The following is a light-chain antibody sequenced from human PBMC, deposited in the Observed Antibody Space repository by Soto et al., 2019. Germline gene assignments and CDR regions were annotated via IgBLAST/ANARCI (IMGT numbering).Light chain of an antibody. Sequence: DIQMTQSPSSLSASVGDRVTITCRASQSISSYLNRYQQKPGKAPKLLIYAASSLQSGVPSRFSGSGFGTDFTLTISSLQPEDFATYYCQQSYSTPPLTFGGGTKVEIK. CDR3: QQSYSTPPLT. V-gene: IGKV1-39*01. J-gene: IGKJ4*01. CDR2: AAS. CDR1: QSISSY.